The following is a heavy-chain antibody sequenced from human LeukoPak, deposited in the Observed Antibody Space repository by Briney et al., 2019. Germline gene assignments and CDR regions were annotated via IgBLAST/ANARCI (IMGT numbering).Heavy chain of an antibody. CDR1: GGSFSGYY. V-gene: IGHV4-34*01. J-gene: IGHJ5*02. D-gene: IGHD5-24*01. CDR3: ARGPAGIDGLHRGWFDR. Sequence: SETLSLTCAVYGGSFSGYYWSWIRQPPGKELEWIGEINHSGSTNYNPSRKSRVTISVDTSNNQFSLKLSSVTAADTAVYYCARGPAGIDGLHRGWFDRWGQGALVTVSS. CDR2: INHSGST.